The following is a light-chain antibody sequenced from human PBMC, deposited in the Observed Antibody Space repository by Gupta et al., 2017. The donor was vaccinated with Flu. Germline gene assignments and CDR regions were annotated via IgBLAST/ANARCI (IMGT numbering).Light chain of an antibody. Sequence: EIVLTQSTGTLSLSPGERATLSCRSSQSVSNNYLAWYQQNPGQAPRLLIYGASSRATAIPDRFSGSGSGTDFSLTIIRVEPEEFAVNYCQQYCSPPLTFGGGTKVEIK. CDR3: QQYCSPPLT. CDR1: QSVSNNY. V-gene: IGKV3-20*01. J-gene: IGKJ4*01. CDR2: GAS.